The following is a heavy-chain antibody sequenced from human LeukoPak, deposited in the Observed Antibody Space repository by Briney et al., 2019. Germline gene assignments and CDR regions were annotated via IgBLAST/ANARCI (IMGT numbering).Heavy chain of an antibody. J-gene: IGHJ3*02. CDR1: GFTFSDYY. D-gene: IGHD3-22*01. V-gene: IGHV3-11*01. Sequence: PGGSLRLSCAASGFTFSDYYMSWLRQAPGKGLEWVSYISSSGSTIYYADSVKGRFTISRDNAKNSLYLQMNSLRAEDTAVYYCARSPDDSSGYYSRGAFDIWGQGTMVTVSS. CDR2: ISSSGSTI. CDR3: ARSPDDSSGYYSRGAFDI.